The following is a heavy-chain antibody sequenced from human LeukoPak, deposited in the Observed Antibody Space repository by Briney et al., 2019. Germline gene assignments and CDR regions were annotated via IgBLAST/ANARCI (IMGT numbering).Heavy chain of an antibody. J-gene: IGHJ4*02. D-gene: IGHD3-3*02. CDR1: VYTFTNFY. CDR2: MNPNSGDT. CDR3: ARRPINCIIANCYVDY. Sequence: GASVTVSCTASVYTFTNFYIHWVRQAPGQGLEWLGWMNPNSGDTSYAREFQDRVTMTRDTSLNTAYMELSRLRSDDTAVYFCARRPINCIIANCYVDYWGQGTLVTVSS. V-gene: IGHV1-2*02.